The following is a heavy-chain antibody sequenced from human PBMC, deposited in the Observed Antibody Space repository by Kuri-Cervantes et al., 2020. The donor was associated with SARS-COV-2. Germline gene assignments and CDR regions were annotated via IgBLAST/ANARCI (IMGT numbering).Heavy chain of an antibody. J-gene: IGHJ3*02. CDR2: ISSSGSTI. D-gene: IGHD2-2*01. V-gene: IGHV3-11*04. CDR3: ASPIYCSSTSCYLGRSHDAFDI. Sequence: GESLKISCAASGLTFSDYYMSWIRQAPGKGLEWVSYISSSGSTIYYADSVKGRFTISRDNAKNSLYLQMNSLRAEDTAVYYCASPIYCSSTSCYLGRSHDAFDIWGQGTMVTVSS. CDR1: GLTFSDYY.